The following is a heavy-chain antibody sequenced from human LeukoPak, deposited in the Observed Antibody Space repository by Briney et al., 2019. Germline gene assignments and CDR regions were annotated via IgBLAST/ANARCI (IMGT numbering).Heavy chain of an antibody. Sequence: PGGSLRLSCAASGFTFSSYAMHWVRQAPGKGLEWVAVISYGGSNKYYADSVKGRFTISRDNSKNTLYLQMNSLRGEDTAVYYCAREAGIAVAGTEADYWGQGTLVTVSS. V-gene: IGHV3-30*04. CDR1: GFTFSSYA. CDR2: ISYGGSNK. J-gene: IGHJ4*02. CDR3: AREAGIAVAGTEADY. D-gene: IGHD6-19*01.